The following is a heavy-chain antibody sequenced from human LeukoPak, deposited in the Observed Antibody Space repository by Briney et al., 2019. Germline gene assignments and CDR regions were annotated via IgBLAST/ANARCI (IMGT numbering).Heavy chain of an antibody. CDR1: GFAFSSYN. CDR3: ARALGGWIQLWYFDY. V-gene: IGHV3-21*01. D-gene: IGHD5-18*01. CDR2: ISTTSTYI. J-gene: IGHJ4*02. Sequence: GGSLRLSCAASGFAFSSYNMKWVRQAPGKGLEWVSFISTTSTYIYYADSVKGRFTVSRDNSKNTLYLQMSSLRAEDTAVYYCARALGGWIQLWYFDYWGQGTLVTVSS.